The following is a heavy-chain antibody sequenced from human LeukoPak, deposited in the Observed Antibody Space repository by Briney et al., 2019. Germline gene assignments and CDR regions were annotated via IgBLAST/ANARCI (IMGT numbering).Heavy chain of an antibody. CDR1: GGSISYYS. CDR3: ARLKYYYDSSGSRAEYFQH. CDR2: IYDSGNT. J-gene: IGHJ1*01. D-gene: IGHD3-22*01. V-gene: IGHV4-59*01. Sequence: SETLSLTCTVSGGSISYYSWSWIRQPPGKGLEWIGYIYDSGNTNYNPSLKSRVTISVDTSKNQFSLKLSSVTAADTAVYYCARLKYYYDSSGSRAEYFQHWGQGTLVTASS.